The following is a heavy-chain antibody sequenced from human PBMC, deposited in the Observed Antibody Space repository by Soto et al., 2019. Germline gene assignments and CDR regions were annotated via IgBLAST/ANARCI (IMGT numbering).Heavy chain of an antibody. V-gene: IGHV3-9*01. CDR3: AKVKEVGAITLFDY. CDR1: GFIFDDYA. CDR2: ISWSSGSI. D-gene: IGHD1-26*01. J-gene: IGHJ4*02. Sequence: GGSLRLSCAASGFIFDDYAMHWVRQVPGKGLEWVSGISWSSGSIFYADSVKGRFTISRDNSKNTLYLQMNSLRAEDTAVYYCAKVKEVGAITLFDYWGQGTLVTVSS.